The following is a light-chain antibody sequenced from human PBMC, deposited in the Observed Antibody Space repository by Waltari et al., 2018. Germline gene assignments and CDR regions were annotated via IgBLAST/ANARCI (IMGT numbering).Light chain of an antibody. CDR2: GAS. CDR1: QTIRTF. CDR3: QQTYSAPWT. V-gene: IGKV1-39*01. Sequence: DIQMTQSPSSLSASVGDRVTITCRPSQTIRTFLNWYQKKPGTAPKLLIYGASSLQSGVPSRFSGSVFGTDFTLTITSLHPEDFATYYCQQTYSAPWTFGQGTKVEIK. J-gene: IGKJ1*01.